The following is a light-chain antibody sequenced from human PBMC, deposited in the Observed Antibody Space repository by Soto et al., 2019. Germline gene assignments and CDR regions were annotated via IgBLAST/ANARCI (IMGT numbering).Light chain of an antibody. J-gene: IGLJ3*02. CDR2: GVS. CDR1: SSDVGGYNY. CDR3: SSYSSGSVVL. Sequence: QSALTQPASVSGSPGQSITISCTGTSSDVGGYNYVSWYQQHPGKAPKLVIYGVSYRPSGASGCFSGSKFQNTASLTISGLQPEDEADYYCSSYSSGSVVLFGGGTKLTVL. V-gene: IGLV2-14*01.